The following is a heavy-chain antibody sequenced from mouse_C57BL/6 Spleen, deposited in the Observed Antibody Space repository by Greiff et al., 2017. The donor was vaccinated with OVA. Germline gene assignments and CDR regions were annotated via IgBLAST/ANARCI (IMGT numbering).Heavy chain of an antibody. J-gene: IGHJ3*01. Sequence: QVQLQQPGTELVKPGASVKLSCKASGYTFTSYWMHWVQQRPGQGLEWIGTINPSNGGTNYTEKFKSKATLTVDKSYSPAYMQLSSLTSEDSAVYYCARADYGSSDEGFADWGQGTLVTVSA. V-gene: IGHV1-53*01. D-gene: IGHD1-1*01. CDR3: ARADYGSSDEGFAD. CDR2: INPSNGGT. CDR1: GYTFTSYW.